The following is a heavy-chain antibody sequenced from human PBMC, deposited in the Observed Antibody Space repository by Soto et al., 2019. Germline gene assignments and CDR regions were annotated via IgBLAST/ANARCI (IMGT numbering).Heavy chain of an antibody. Sequence: GGSLRLSCAASGFTFSSYSMNWVRQAPGKGLEWVSSISSSSSYIYYADSVKGRFTISRDNAKNSLYLQMNSLRAEDTAVYYCATGPDRKFRSDYWFDPWGQGTLVTVSS. V-gene: IGHV3-21*01. J-gene: IGHJ5*02. CDR3: ATGPDRKFRSDYWFDP. CDR1: GFTFSSYS. CDR2: ISSSSSYI. D-gene: IGHD5-12*01.